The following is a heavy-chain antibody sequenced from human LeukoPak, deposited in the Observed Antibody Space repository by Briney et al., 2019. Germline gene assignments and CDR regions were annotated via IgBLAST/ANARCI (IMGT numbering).Heavy chain of an antibody. CDR3: ARDCSSTSCYKDWFDP. Sequence: SETLSFTCTVSGGSISSSSYYWGWIRQPPGKGLEWIGSIYYSGSTYYNPSLKSRVTISVDTSKNQFSLKLSSVTAADTAVYYCARDCSSTSCYKDWFDPWGQGTLVTVSS. V-gene: IGHV4-39*07. CDR2: IYYSGST. D-gene: IGHD2-2*02. J-gene: IGHJ5*02. CDR1: GGSISSSSYY.